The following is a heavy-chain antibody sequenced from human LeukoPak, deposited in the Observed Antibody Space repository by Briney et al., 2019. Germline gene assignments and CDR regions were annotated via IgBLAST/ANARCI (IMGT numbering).Heavy chain of an antibody. D-gene: IGHD2-21*01. CDR1: GYTFTSYY. CDR3: ARGRDYCGGDCYTIDY. V-gene: IGHV1-46*01. J-gene: IGHJ4*02. CDR2: INPSGGST. Sequence: ASVKVSCKASGYTFTSYYMHWVRQAPGQGLEWMGIINPSGGSTSYAQKFQGRVTMTRDTSTNTVYMELSSLRSEDTAVYYCARGRDYCGGDCYTIDYWGQGTLVTVSS.